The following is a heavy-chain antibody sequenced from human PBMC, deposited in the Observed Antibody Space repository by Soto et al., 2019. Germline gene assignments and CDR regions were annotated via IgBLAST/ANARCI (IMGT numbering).Heavy chain of an antibody. D-gene: IGHD2-2*01. CDR2: ISNTGEST. CDR1: GFSFSDYG. J-gene: IGHJ6*02. Sequence: GGSLRLSCAASGFSFSDYGITWVRQAPGKGLEWVSSISNTGESTYYADSVKGRLSISRDNSKNTVYLQMNSLRAEDTAVYYCAKEVWVPAACYFAMDIWGQGTTVTVSS. V-gene: IGHV3-23*01. CDR3: AKEVWVPAACYFAMDI.